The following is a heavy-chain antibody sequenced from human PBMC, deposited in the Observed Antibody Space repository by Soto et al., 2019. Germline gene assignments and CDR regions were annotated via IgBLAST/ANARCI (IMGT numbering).Heavy chain of an antibody. Sequence: EVQLLDSGGGLVQPGGSLRLSCAASGFTFSSSAMSWVRQAPGKGLEWVSAVSGSGGTTYYADSVRGRFTISRDNSENPLYPQMNSLRAEHTAIYFCARCTVDTIVTSGWCHYLDPWGQGTLVTVSS. CDR3: ARCTVDTIVTSGWCHYLDP. J-gene: IGHJ5*02. CDR1: GFTFSSSA. D-gene: IGHD6-19*01. V-gene: IGHV3-23*01. CDR2: VSGSGGTT.